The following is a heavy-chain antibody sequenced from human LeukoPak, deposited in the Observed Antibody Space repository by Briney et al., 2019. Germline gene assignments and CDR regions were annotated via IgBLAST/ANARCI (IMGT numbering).Heavy chain of an antibody. CDR3: AKGGPTSGWYSVDY. V-gene: IGHV3-23*01. Sequence: GGSLRLSCAASGFTFSSYTLSWVRQAPGKGLEWVSAISGSGGSTFYADSVKGRFTFSRDNSKSTMYLQMNSLRAEDTAVYYCAKGGPTSGWYSVDYWGQGTLVTVSS. CDR2: ISGSGGST. J-gene: IGHJ4*02. D-gene: IGHD6-19*01. CDR1: GFTFSSYT.